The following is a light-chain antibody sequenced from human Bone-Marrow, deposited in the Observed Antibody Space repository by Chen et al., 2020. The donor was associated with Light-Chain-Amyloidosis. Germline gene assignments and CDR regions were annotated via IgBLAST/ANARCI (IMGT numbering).Light chain of an antibody. CDR3: QQFGTSPLT. Sequence: EIVLTQSPGTLSLSPGEGANLSCRASQTISSNYLTWYQQKFGQAPRLLIYGSSSRATGIPDRFTVSGSVSDFTLTINRLEPEDFAMYYCQQFGTSPLTFGGGTKVEIK. J-gene: IGKJ4*01. V-gene: IGKV3-20*01. CDR2: GSS. CDR1: QTISSNY.